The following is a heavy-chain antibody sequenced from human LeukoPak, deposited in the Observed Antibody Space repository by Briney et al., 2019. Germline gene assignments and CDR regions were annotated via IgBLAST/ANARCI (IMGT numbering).Heavy chain of an antibody. D-gene: IGHD1-26*01. CDR1: GGSITSYY. V-gene: IGHV4-4*07. CDR2: IYTSGST. J-gene: IGHJ4*02. Sequence: NPSETLSLTCSVFGGSITSYYWSWIRQAAGKGLEWIGRIYTSGSTAYNPSLKSRVTMSVDTSKNQSSLKLYSVTAADTAVYYCARSGGSGTYYDGSFDYWGQGTLVTVSS. CDR3: ARSGGSGTYYDGSFDY.